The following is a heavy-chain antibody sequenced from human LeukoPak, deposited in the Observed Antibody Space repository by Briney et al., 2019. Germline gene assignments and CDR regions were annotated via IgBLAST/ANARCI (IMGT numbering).Heavy chain of an antibody. CDR1: GYSFTTYD. J-gene: IGHJ4*02. CDR2: MNPNSGKT. V-gene: IGHV1-8*01. CDR3: ARGLSPSDY. Sequence: ASVKVSCKASGYSFTTYDINWVRQAPGQGLEWMGWMNPNSGKTNFAQKFQGRVTMTRTTSISTAYMEVSSLRSEDTAVCYCARGLSPSDYWGQETLVTVSS.